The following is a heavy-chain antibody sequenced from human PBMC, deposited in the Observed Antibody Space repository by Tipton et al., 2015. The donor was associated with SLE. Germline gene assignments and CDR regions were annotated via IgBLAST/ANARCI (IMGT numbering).Heavy chain of an antibody. Sequence: TLSLTCTVSGGSISSHYWSWIRQPPGKGLEWIGYIYYSGSTNYNPSLKCRVTISVDTSKNQFSLKLSSVTAADTAVYYCARAGYSGSYYGYYYYGMDVWGQGTTVTVSS. D-gene: IGHD1-26*01. CDR1: GGSISSHY. V-gene: IGHV4-59*11. J-gene: IGHJ6*02. CDR3: ARAGYSGSYYGYYYYGMDV. CDR2: IYYSGST.